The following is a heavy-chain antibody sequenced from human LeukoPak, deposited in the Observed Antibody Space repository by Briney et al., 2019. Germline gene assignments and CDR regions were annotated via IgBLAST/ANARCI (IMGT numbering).Heavy chain of an antibody. J-gene: IGHJ3*02. CDR2: VTGSGITT. CDR1: GLTFSDYI. D-gene: IGHD5-12*01. V-gene: IGHV3-23*01. CDR3: AKSVAIGFDI. Sequence: GGSLRLSCVASGLTFSDYIMNWVRQAPGKGLEWVSTVTGSGITTSYAASVKGRFTISRDNSKNTLYPQMNSLRAEDTAVYYCAKSVAIGFDIWGQGTMVTVSS.